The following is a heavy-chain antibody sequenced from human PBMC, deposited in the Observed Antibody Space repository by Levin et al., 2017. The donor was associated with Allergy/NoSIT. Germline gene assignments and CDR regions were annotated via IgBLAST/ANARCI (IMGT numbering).Heavy chain of an antibody. CDR1: GITFSDHY. J-gene: IGHJ5*02. CDR3: ALSSSGWDDWLDP. D-gene: IGHD6-19*01. CDR2: SRNKANSYST. Sequence: PGGSLRLSCAASGITFSDHYMDWVRQAPGKGLEWVGRSRNKANSYSTEYAASVKGRFTISRDDSKNSVYLQMSSLKTDDTAVYYCALSSSGWDDWLDPWGQGTLVTVSS. V-gene: IGHV3-72*01.